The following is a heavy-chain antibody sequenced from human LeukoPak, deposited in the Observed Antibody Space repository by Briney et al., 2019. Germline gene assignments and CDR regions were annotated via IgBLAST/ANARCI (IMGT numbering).Heavy chain of an antibody. CDR2: IYHSGST. V-gene: IGHV4-30-2*01. J-gene: IGHJ4*02. CDR1: GGSISSGGYS. Sequence: PSETLSLTCAVSGGSISSGGYSWSWIRQPPGKGLEWNGYIYHSGSTYYNPSLKSRVTISIDRSKNQFSLKLSSVTAADTAVYYCGRVDYWGQGTLVTVSS. CDR3: GRVDY.